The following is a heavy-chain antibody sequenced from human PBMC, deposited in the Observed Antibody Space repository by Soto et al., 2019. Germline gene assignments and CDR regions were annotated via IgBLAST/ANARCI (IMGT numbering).Heavy chain of an antibody. J-gene: IGHJ6*02. D-gene: IGHD7-27*01. Sequence: QVQLVESGGGVVQPGRSLRLSCAASGLTFSSYGMHWVRQAPGKGLEWVAVISYNGRNKYYADSVKGRFTISRDNSKNTLYLQMNSLRAEDTAVYYCAKDLLGPGRAYGMDVWGQGTTVTVSS. CDR2: ISYNGRNK. CDR3: AKDLLGPGRAYGMDV. CDR1: GLTFSSYG. V-gene: IGHV3-30*18.